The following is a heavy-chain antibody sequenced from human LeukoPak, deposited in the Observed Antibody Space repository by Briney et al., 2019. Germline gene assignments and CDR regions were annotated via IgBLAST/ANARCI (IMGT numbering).Heavy chain of an antibody. D-gene: IGHD3-3*01. Sequence: PSETLSLTCTVSGGSISSSSYYWGWIRQPPGKGLEWIGSIYYSGSTYYNPSLKSRVTISVDTSKNQFSLKLSSVTAADTAVYYCARGGEWLGYFDYWGQGTLVTVSS. CDR1: GGSISSSSYY. V-gene: IGHV4-39*07. J-gene: IGHJ4*02. CDR2: IYYSGST. CDR3: ARGGEWLGYFDY.